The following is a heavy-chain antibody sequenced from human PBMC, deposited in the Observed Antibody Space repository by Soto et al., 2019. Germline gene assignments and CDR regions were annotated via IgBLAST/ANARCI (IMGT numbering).Heavy chain of an antibody. CDR1: GFTFSSYG. Sequence: GGSLRLSCAASGFTFSSYGMHWVRQAPGKGLEWVAFISYDGSIEYYADSVKGRFTISRANSKNTLYLQMSSLRDDDTAVYYCAKQSCSGGSCYDYWGQGTLVTVSS. D-gene: IGHD2-15*01. CDR3: AKQSCSGGSCYDY. CDR2: ISYDGSIE. V-gene: IGHV3-30*18. J-gene: IGHJ4*02.